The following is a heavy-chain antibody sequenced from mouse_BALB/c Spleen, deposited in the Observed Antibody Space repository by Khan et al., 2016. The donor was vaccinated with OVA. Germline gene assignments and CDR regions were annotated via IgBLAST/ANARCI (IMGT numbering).Heavy chain of an antibody. CDR3: ARADWFAY. CDR1: GFTFSNYG. Sequence: EVKLVESGGGLVKPGGSLKLSCAASGFTFSNYGVSWVPQTPEKRLEWVASISSGDTTYYPDSVKGRFTISRDNARNILYLQMSSLRSEDTAMYYCARADWFAYWGQGTLVTVSA. V-gene: IGHV5-6-5*01. CDR2: ISSGDTT. J-gene: IGHJ3*01.